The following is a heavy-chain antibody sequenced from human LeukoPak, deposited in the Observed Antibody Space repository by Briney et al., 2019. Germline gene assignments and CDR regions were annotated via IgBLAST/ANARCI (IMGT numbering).Heavy chain of an antibody. D-gene: IGHD1-26*01. J-gene: IGHJ4*02. CDR3: ARASGELHLGY. V-gene: IGHV1-2*02. CDR1: GYAFTGYY. CDR2: INPNSGGT. Sequence: ASVKVSCKASGYAFTGYYMHWVRRAPGQGLEWMGWINPNSGGTNYAQKFQGRVTMTRDTSISTAYMELSRLRSDDTAVYYCARASGELHLGYWGQGTLVTVSS.